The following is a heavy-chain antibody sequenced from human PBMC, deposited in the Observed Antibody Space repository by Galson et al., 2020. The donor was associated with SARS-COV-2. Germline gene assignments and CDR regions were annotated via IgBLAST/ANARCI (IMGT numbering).Heavy chain of an antibody. V-gene: IGHV3-23*01. CDR1: GFTFSSYA. D-gene: IGHD2-8*01. CDR2: ISGSGGST. J-gene: IGHJ3*02. Sequence: TGGSLRLSCEASGFTFSSYAMNWVRQAPGKGLEWVSAISGSGGSTYYADSAKGRFTISRDNSKNTLYLQMNSLRAEDTAVYYCAKPPPLIGHAFDIWGQGTMVTVSS. CDR3: AKPPPLIGHAFDI.